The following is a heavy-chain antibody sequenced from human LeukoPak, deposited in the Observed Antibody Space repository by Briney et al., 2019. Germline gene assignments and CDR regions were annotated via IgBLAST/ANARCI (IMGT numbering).Heavy chain of an antibody. CDR1: GGSISSSSYY. Sequence: SETLSLTCTVSGGSISSSSYYWGWIRQPPRKGLEWIGSIYYSGSTYYNPSLKSRVTISVDTSKNQFSLKLSSVTAADTAVYYCARCGAAAYMDVWGKGTTVTISS. J-gene: IGHJ6*03. V-gene: IGHV4-39*07. CDR3: ARCGAAAYMDV. CDR2: IYYSGST. D-gene: IGHD6-13*01.